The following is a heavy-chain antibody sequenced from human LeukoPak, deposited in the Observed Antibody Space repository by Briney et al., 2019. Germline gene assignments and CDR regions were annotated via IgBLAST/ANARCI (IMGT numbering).Heavy chain of an antibody. Sequence: PSETLSLTCAVYGASLNGHYWSWIRQPPGKGLEWIGSGSTYYNPSLKSRVTISVDTSKNQFSLKLSSVTAADTAVYFCASPRGDDSGGYYTWYFHHWGQGILVTVSS. J-gene: IGHJ1*01. D-gene: IGHD3-22*01. V-gene: IGHV4-34*01. CDR2: SGST. CDR1: GASLNGHY. CDR3: ASPRGDDSGGYYTWYFHH.